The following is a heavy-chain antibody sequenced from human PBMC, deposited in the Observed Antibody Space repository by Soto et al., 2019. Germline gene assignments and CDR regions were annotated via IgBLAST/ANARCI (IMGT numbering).Heavy chain of an antibody. J-gene: IGHJ4*02. Sequence: SETLSLTCSVSGDSISTSTRCWGWIRQPPGKGLEWIGSMSYRGNTYYNPSLQSRVTISVDTSKNQFSLKLTSVTAAATAVYYCGRPAGSGSYYFDSWGQGTLVTVS. CDR1: GDSISTSTRC. CDR2: MSYRGNT. D-gene: IGHD6-19*01. V-gene: IGHV4-39*01. CDR3: GRPAGSGSYYFDS.